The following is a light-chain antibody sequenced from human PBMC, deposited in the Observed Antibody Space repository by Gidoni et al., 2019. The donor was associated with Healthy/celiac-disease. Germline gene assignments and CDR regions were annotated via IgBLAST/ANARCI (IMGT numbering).Light chain of an antibody. Sequence: DIVMTQSPLSLPVTPGEPASISCRSSQSLLHSNGYNYLDGYLQNPGQSPQLLIYLGSNRASGVPDRFSGSGSGTYFTLKFSRVEAEDVGVYYCMQALQTPLTFXGXTKVXIK. CDR1: QSLLHSNGYNY. CDR3: MQALQTPLT. V-gene: IGKV2-28*01. J-gene: IGKJ4*01. CDR2: LGS.